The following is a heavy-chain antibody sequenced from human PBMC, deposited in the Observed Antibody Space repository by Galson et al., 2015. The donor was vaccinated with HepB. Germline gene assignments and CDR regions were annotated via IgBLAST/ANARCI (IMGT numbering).Heavy chain of an antibody. CDR3: IYSAGDC. CDR1: GSTFSGRR. J-gene: IGHJ4*02. CDR2: INRDGSER. Sequence: SLRLSCAASGSTFSGRRMSWVRQAPGKGPEWVANINRDGSERYYADSVRGRFAISRDNAKNSLYLQMNSLRAEDTAVYFCIYSAGDCWGQGTLVTVSS. D-gene: IGHD5-12*01. V-gene: IGHV3-7*03.